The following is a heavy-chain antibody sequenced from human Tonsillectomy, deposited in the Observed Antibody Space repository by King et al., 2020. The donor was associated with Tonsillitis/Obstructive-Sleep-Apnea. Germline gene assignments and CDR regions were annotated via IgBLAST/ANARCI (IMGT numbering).Heavy chain of an antibody. CDR2: ISYDGSIE. V-gene: IGHV3-30*18. Sequence: VPLVESGGDVVQPGRSLRLSCAASGFTFSKYGMHWVRPAPGKGLAWVAFISYDGSIEFYADSVKGRFTISRDNSKNTLSLQMNSLRAEDTALFYCVKDLGRITVVALDFWGKGTTVSASS. D-gene: IGHD3-3*01. CDR3: VKDLGRITVVALDF. CDR1: GFTFSKYG. J-gene: IGHJ6*04.